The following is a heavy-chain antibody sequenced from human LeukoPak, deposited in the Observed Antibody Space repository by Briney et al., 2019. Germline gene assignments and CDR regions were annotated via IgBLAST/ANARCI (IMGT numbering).Heavy chain of an antibody. CDR2: ISNTGST. V-gene: IGHV4-59*01. D-gene: IGHD4-23*01. CDR1: GGSITYFY. Sequence: SSETLSLTCTVSGGSITYFYWNWIRQSPEKGLEWIGYISNTGSTNYNPSLKSRVTISVDTSKNQFSLKLSSVTAADTAVYYCARDLGGNSDYWGQGTLVTVSS. J-gene: IGHJ4*02. CDR3: ARDLGGNSDY.